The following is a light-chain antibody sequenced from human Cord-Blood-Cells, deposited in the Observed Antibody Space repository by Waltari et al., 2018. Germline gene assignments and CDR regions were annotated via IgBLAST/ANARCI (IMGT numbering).Light chain of an antibody. CDR2: QDS. CDR3: QAWDSSNYV. CDR1: KLGDKY. Sequence: SYELTQPPSVSVSPGQTASITCSGDKLGDKYACWYQQKPGQSPVLVIYQDSKRPSGLPERFSGSNSGNTATLTISGTQAMDEADYYCQAWDSSNYVFGTGTKVTVL. J-gene: IGLJ1*01. V-gene: IGLV3-1*01.